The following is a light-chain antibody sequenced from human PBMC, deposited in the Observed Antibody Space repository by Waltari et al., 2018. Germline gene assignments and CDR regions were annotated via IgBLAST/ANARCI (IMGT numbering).Light chain of an antibody. CDR2: DAS. V-gene: IGKV3-11*01. CDR3: QQRSNWPLLT. Sequence: EIVLTQSPATLSLSPGERATLSCRASQSITNYLAWDQQKRGQAPRLLISDASNRATGIPARFSGSGSGTDFTLTISGLEPEDFAVYYCQQRSNWPLLTFGGGTKVEIK. CDR1: QSITNY. J-gene: IGKJ4*01.